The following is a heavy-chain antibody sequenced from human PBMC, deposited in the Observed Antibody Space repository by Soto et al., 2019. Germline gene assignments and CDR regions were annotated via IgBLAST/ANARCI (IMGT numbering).Heavy chain of an antibody. CDR2: INHIGIT. CDR3: TRGYAENWHTPHY. D-gene: IGHD5-12*01. J-gene: IGHJ4*02. V-gene: IGHV4-34*06. CDR1: GGSFNGFY. Sequence: QVQVQQWGAGLVKPSETLSLTCAVDGGSFNGFYWSWIRQPPGKGLEWIGEINHIGITHYNPSVKSRVSISVDTSENKLSLKLDSVTAADTAVYYCTRGYAENWHTPHYWGKGTLVTVSS.